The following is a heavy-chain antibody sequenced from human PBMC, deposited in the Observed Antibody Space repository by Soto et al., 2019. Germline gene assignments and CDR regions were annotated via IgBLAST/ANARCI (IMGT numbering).Heavy chain of an antibody. CDR1: GFTFSRHA. CDR3: ANWFDP. Sequence: GSLRLSCAASGFTFSRHAMFWARQAPGKGLEWVSGISGSGDTTYYADSVKGRFTISRDNSMDTLYLQMSSLRADDTAVYYCANWFDPWGQGTLVTVSS. J-gene: IGHJ5*02. V-gene: IGHV3-23*01. CDR2: ISGSGDTT.